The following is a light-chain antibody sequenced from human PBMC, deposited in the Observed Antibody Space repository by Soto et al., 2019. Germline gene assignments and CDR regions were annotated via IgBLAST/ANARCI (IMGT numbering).Light chain of an antibody. CDR3: QSYDCTQTAWV. CDR1: GSTFGAGYD. V-gene: IGLV1-40*01. Sequence: QAVVTQPPSVSGAPGQKVTISCTGGGSTFGAGYDVHWYRHLPGTVPKLILYNTNSQPSGVPDRFSGSKSGTSASLVITGLQPDDEADYYCQSYDCTQTAWVFGGGTQLTVL. J-gene: IGLJ3*02. CDR2: NTN.